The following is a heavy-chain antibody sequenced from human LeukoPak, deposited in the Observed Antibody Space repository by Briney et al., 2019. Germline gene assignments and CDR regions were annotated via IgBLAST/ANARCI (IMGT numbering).Heavy chain of an antibody. CDR3: ARPERRGYSYGPFDY. D-gene: IGHD5-18*01. CDR2: IYPGDSDT. CDR1: GYSFTSYW. V-gene: IGHV5-51*01. Sequence: ESLKISCKGSGYSFTSYWIGWVRQMPGKGLEWMGIIYPGDSDTRYSPSFQGQVTISADKSISTAYLQWSSLKASDTAMYYCARPERRGYSYGPFDYWDQGTLVTVSS. J-gene: IGHJ4*02.